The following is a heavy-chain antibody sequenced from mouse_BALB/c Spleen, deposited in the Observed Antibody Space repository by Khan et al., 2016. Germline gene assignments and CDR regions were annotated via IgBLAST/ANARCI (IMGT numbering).Heavy chain of an antibody. Sequence: EVELVESGGGLVQPGGSLRLSCATSGFTFTDYYMSWVRQPPGKALEWLGFIRNKANGYTTEYSASVKGRFTISRDNSQSIVYLQMNTLRAEGSATYYCARDGYYVEAMDYWGQGTSVTVAS. V-gene: IGHV7-3*02. CDR2: IRNKANGYTT. CDR1: GFTFTDYY. CDR3: ARDGYYVEAMDY. D-gene: IGHD2-3*01. J-gene: IGHJ4*01.